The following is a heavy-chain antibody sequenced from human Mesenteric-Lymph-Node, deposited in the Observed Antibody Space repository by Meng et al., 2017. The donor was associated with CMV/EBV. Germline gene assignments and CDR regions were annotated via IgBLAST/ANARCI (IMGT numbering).Heavy chain of an antibody. D-gene: IGHD3-16*01. Sequence: GESLKISCAASGFTFSYYYMTWIRQAPGKGLEWVSYISSASTTMNYADSVKGRFTISRDNAKDSLYLQMNSLRAEDTAVYYCARDSGLGKGDPFDIWGQGTMVTVSS. V-gene: IGHV3-11*04. J-gene: IGHJ3*02. CDR2: ISSASTTM. CDR1: GFTFSYYY. CDR3: ARDSGLGKGDPFDI.